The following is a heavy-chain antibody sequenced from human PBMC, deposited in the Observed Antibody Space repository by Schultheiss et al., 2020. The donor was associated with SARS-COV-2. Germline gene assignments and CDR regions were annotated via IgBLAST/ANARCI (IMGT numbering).Heavy chain of an antibody. CDR1: GGSISSYY. V-gene: IGHV4-59*01. CDR3: ARDYDSSGYYDY. J-gene: IGHJ4*02. CDR2: IYYSGST. Sequence: SETLSLTCTVSGGSISSYYWSWIRQPPGKGLEWIGYIYYSGSTNYNPSLKSRVTISVDTSKNQFSLKLSSVTAADTAVYYCARDYDSSGYYDYWGQGTLVTVSS. D-gene: IGHD3-22*01.